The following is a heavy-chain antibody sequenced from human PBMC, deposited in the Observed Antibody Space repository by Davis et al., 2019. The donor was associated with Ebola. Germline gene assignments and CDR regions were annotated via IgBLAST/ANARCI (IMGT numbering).Heavy chain of an antibody. CDR1: GVSISSGGFY. CDR2: IYSTGST. CDR3: AKDVWNLRSRWFDP. J-gene: IGHJ5*02. D-gene: IGHD1-1*01. V-gene: IGHV4-31*03. Sequence: MPSETLSLTCTVSGVSISSGGFYWSWFRQHPGKGLEWIGYIYSTGSTHYNPSLKSRVTISVDTSENQFSLKLTSVTAADTAVDYCAKDVWNLRSRWFDPWGQGTLVTVSS.